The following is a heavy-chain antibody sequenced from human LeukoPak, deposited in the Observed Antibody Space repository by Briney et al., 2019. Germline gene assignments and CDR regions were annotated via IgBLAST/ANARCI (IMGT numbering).Heavy chain of an antibody. D-gene: IGHD1-26*01. CDR1: GGSISSGGYS. Sequence: PSETLSLTCAVSGGSISSGGYSWSWIRQPPGKGLEWIGHIYQSGSTYYNPSLKSRVTISVDRSKNQFSLKLSSVTAADTAVYYCARDGSGSLDAFDIWGQGTMVTVSS. V-gene: IGHV4-30-2*01. J-gene: IGHJ3*02. CDR3: ARDGSGSLDAFDI. CDR2: IYQSGST.